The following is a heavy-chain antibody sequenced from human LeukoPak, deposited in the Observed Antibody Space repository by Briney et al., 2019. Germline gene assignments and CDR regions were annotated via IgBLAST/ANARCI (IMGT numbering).Heavy chain of an antibody. Sequence: GRSLRLSCAASGFTFSSYGMHWVRQAPGKGLEWVAVISYDGSNKYYADSVKGRFTISRDNSKNTLYLQMNSLRAEDTAVYYWARDEIVVVITGAFDIWGQGTMVTVSS. CDR3: ARDEIVVVITGAFDI. CDR1: GFTFSSYG. CDR2: ISYDGSNK. J-gene: IGHJ3*02. V-gene: IGHV3-30*04. D-gene: IGHD3-22*01.